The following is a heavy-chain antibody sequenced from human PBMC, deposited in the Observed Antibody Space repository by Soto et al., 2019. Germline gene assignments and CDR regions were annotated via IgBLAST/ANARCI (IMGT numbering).Heavy chain of an antibody. CDR2: IIGSGGSK. CDR1: GFPFSSDA. V-gene: IGHV3-23*01. J-gene: IGHJ4*02. CDR3: AKGFTVPRVITRYFDY. Sequence: GGSLRLSCAASGFPFSSDAMSWVRQAPGKGLEWVSAIIGSGGSKYYSASVKGRFTISRNNYKNTLYLQMNSLRAEDTAVYYCAKGFTVPRVITRYFDYWGQGTVVTVS. D-gene: IGHD3-10*01.